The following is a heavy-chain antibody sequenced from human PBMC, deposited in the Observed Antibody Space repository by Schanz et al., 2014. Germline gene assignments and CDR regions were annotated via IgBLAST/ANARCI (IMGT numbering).Heavy chain of an antibody. CDR3: GSGFSRSYIDF. V-gene: IGHV1-69*02. CDR1: GGTFSTYP. CDR2: IIPIHGIV. J-gene: IGHJ4*02. D-gene: IGHD5-12*01. Sequence: QVQLVQSGAEVKKPGSSMKVSCKASGGTFSTYPINWLRQAPGQGLEWMGRIIPIHGIVNYAQRFQDRVRITADKSTSTAYMELSSLRSDDTAVYYCGSGFSRSYIDFWGQGTLITVSS.